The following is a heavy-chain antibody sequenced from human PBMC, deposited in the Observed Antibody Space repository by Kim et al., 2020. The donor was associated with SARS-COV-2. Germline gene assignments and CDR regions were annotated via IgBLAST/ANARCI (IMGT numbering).Heavy chain of an antibody. Sequence: SETLSLTCAVYGGSFSGYYWSWIRQPPGKGLEWIGEINHSGSTNYNPSLKSRVTISVDTSKNQFSLKLSSVTAADTAVYYCARALRYDFYDYWGQGTLVT. J-gene: IGHJ4*02. D-gene: IGHD3-3*01. CDR1: GGSFSGYY. CDR2: INHSGST. CDR3: ARALRYDFYDY. V-gene: IGHV4-34*01.